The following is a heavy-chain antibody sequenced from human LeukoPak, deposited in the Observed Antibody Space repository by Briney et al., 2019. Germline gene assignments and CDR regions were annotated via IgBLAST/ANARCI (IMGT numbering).Heavy chain of an antibody. CDR3: ARSIKLEFYYGSGTDYYGMDV. CDR1: GFTFSSYA. CDR2: ISYDGSNK. D-gene: IGHD3-10*01. V-gene: IGHV3-30-3*01. J-gene: IGHJ6*02. Sequence: GGSLRLSCAASGFTFSSYAMHWVRQAPGKGLEWVAVISYDGSNKYYADSVKGRFTISRDNSKNTLYLQMNSLRAEDTAVYYCARSIKLEFYYGSGTDYYGMDVWGQGTTVTVSS.